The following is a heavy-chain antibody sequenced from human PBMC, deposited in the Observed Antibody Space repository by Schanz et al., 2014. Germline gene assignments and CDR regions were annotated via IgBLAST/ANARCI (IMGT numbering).Heavy chain of an antibody. CDR2: INSDGTKR. J-gene: IGHJ5*01. CDR1: GFTLSSYG. CDR3: AKTPREYCNYDNCPNWFDS. V-gene: IGHV3-30*18. D-gene: IGHD2-15*01. Sequence: QVRLVESGGGVVQPGRSLRLSCAASGFTLSSYGMHWVRQAPGKGLEWVAFINSDGTKRFYADSVKSRFTISRDNSKNTLYLQMNSLRAEDTAVYYCAKTPREYCNYDNCPNWFDSWGQGTLVTVSS.